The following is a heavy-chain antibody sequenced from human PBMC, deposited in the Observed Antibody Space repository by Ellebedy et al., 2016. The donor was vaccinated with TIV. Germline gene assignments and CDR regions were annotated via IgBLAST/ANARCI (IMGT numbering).Heavy chain of an antibody. CDR2: ITPIFGAA. V-gene: IGHV1-69*06. Sequence: AASVKVSCKASGGTFSSDTISWVRQAPGQGLEWMGGITPIFGAANYAQKFQGRVTITADKSTRTAYMELSSLETEDTAVYYCARGRAGYTSGSQGAFDTWGQGTMVTVSS. J-gene: IGHJ3*02. CDR1: GGTFSSDT. CDR3: ARGRAGYTSGSQGAFDT. D-gene: IGHD6-19*01.